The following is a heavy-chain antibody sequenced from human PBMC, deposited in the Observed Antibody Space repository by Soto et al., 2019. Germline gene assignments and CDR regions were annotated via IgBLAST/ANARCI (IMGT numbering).Heavy chain of an antibody. CDR1: GFTFSSYA. Sequence: GGSLRLSCAASGFTFSSYAMSWLRQAPGKGLEWVSAISGSGGSTYYADSVKGRFTISRDNSKNTLYLQMNSLRAEDTAVYYCAKNPGYSSSWYFDYWGQGTLVTVSS. D-gene: IGHD6-13*01. CDR3: AKNPGYSSSWYFDY. V-gene: IGHV3-23*01. CDR2: ISGSGGST. J-gene: IGHJ4*02.